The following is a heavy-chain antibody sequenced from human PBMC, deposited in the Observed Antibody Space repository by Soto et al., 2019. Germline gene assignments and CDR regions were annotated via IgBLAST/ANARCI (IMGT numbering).Heavy chain of an antibody. V-gene: IGHV5-51*01. J-gene: IGHJ6*02. Sequence: PGESLKISCTGSGYRFSSYWIAWVRQMPGKGLEWMGIIYPGDSDTRYSPSFQGQVTFSVDKSNNTAYLQWSSLKASDTAMYYCARQGSNGAYYYYGMDVWGQGTAVTV. CDR1: GYRFSSYW. CDR2: IYPGDSDT. CDR3: ARQGSNGAYYYYGMDV. D-gene: IGHD2-8*01.